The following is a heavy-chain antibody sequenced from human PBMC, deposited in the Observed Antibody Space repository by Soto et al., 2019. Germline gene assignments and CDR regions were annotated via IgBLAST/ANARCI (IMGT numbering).Heavy chain of an antibody. Sequence: SVKVSCKASGFTFTSSAMQWVRHDRGQRLEWIGWIVVGSGNTNYAQKFQERVTITRDMSTSTAYMDLSSLRSEDTAVYYCAASTLFSVPAAIYNYNYMDVWGKGTTVTVSS. CDR3: AASTLFSVPAAIYNYNYMDV. V-gene: IGHV1-58*02. CDR1: GFTFTSSA. CDR2: IVVGSGNT. D-gene: IGHD2-2*01. J-gene: IGHJ6*03.